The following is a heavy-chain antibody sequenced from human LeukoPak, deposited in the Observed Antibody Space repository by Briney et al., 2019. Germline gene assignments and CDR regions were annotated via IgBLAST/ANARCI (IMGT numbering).Heavy chain of an antibody. CDR2: IRSKADGRTT. Sequence: HSGGSLRLSCTASRFTFGDYTMSWVRQAPGKGLEGVGFIRSKADGRTTEYAASVKGRFTISRDDSNSIAYLQMNSLKSEDTAVYYCTRPHTYWGQGTLVTVSS. CDR1: RFTFGDYT. J-gene: IGHJ4*02. V-gene: IGHV3-49*04. CDR3: TRPHTY.